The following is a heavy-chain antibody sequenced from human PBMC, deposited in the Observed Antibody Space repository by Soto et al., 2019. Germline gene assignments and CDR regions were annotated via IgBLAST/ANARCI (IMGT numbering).Heavy chain of an antibody. Sequence: AASVKVSCKTSGGTLSNSAINWVRQAPGQGLEWMGSFSPIFGSTFYAQNFQDRVTITADKSTGTAYIELRSLTSEDTAMYFCARGRVRTVMVPRHFDSWGQGTLVTVSS. CDR1: GGTLSNSA. V-gene: IGHV1-69*06. D-gene: IGHD3-10*01. CDR3: ARGRVRTVMVPRHFDS. CDR2: FSPIFGST. J-gene: IGHJ4*02.